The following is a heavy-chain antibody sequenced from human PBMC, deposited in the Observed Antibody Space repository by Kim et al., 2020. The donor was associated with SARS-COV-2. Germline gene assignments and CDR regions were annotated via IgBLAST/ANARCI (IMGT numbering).Heavy chain of an antibody. J-gene: IGHJ4*02. CDR1: GGTFSSYA. V-gene: IGHV1-69*04. Sequence: SVKVSCKASGGTFSSYAISWVRQAPGQGLEWMGRIIPILGIANYAQKFQGRVTITADKSTSTAYMELSSLRSEDTAVYYCARAVNSGYDGDYWGQGTLVTVSS. CDR2: IIPILGIA. CDR3: ARAVNSGYDGDY. D-gene: IGHD5-12*01.